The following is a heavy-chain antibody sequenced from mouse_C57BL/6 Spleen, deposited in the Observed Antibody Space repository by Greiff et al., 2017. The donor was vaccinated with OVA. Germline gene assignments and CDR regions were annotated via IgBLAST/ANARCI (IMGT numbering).Heavy chain of an antibody. V-gene: IGHV1-76*01. CDR2: IYPGSGNT. CDR1: GYTFTDYY. Sequence: VKLVESGAELVRPGASVKLSCKASGYTFTDYYINWVKQRPGQGLEWIARIYPGSGNTYYNEKFKGKATLTAEKSSSTAYMQLSSLTSEDSAVYFCARKRNYGVAMDYWGQGTSVTVSS. D-gene: IGHD1-2*01. J-gene: IGHJ4*01. CDR3: ARKRNYGVAMDY.